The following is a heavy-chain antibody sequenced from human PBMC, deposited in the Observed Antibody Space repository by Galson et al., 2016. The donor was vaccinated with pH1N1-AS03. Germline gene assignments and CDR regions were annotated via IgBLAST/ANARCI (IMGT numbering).Heavy chain of an antibody. V-gene: IGHV1-18*04. D-gene: IGHD4-17*01. CDR1: GYSFPTYS. CDR3: ARAHYNADYVPDF. Sequence: SVKVSCKASGYSFPTYSFNWVRQAPGQGLEWLGWISAYRGDTHNARKFQGRVTLTTDTSTSTAYMELRSLTFDDTAVYYCARAHYNADYVPDFWCQGTLFTVSS. CDR2: ISAYRGDT. J-gene: IGHJ4*02.